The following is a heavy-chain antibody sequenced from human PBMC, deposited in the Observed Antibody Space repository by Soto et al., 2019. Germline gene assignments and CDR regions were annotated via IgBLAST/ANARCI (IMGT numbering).Heavy chain of an antibody. CDR3: ASARFDY. J-gene: IGHJ4*02. V-gene: IGHV4-34*01. Sequence: QVHLQQWGAGLLKPSETLSLTCAVSGASFSANYWTWIRQPPGKGLEWIGEINHSGSTNYDPSLKSRVPISVDTSKNQFSLKLISVTAADTAIYYCASARFDYWGQGSLVTVSS. CDR1: GASFSANY. CDR2: INHSGST.